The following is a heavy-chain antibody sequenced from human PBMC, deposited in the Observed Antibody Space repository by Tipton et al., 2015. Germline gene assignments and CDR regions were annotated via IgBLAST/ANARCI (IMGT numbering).Heavy chain of an antibody. CDR1: DGSISSYY. V-gene: IGHV4-59*01. CDR2: IYYSGSA. D-gene: IGHD3-10*01. J-gene: IGHJ3*02. CDR3: ARSAVERNSVFVFAI. Sequence: TLSLTCTVSDGSISSYYWSWIRQPTGKGLEWIGYIYYSGSANYNPSLKSRVTISVDKSNKQISLDLSSVTAADSAVYYCARSAVERNSVFVFAIWGPCTVVTVSS.